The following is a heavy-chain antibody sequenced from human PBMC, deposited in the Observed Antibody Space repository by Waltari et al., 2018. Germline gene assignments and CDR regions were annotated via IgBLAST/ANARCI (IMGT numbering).Heavy chain of an antibody. D-gene: IGHD2-15*01. J-gene: IGHJ4*02. V-gene: IGHV1-69*05. CDR3: ARDLDCSGGSCYPGIGGY. Sequence: QVQLVQSGAEVKKPGSSVKVSCKASGGTFSSYAISWVRQAPGQGLEWMGGIIPIFGTANYAQKFQGRVTITTDESTSTAYMELSSLRSEDTAVYYCARDLDCSGGSCYPGIGGYWGQGTLVTVSS. CDR2: IIPIFGTA. CDR1: GGTFSSYA.